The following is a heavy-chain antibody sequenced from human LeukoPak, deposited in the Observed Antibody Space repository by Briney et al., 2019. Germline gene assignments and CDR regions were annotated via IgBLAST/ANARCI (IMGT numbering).Heavy chain of an antibody. CDR2: ISGSGGTT. J-gene: IGHJ4*02. V-gene: IGHV3-23*01. CDR3: AKEGAYNPTNYFDY. Sequence: GGSLRLSCAASAFTFSSYAMGWVRQAPGKGLEWVSAISGSGGTTYYADSVKGRFTISRDNSRNTLSLQMNSLRAEDTAVYYCAKEGAYNPTNYFDYWGQGTLVTV. D-gene: IGHD1-1*01. CDR1: AFTFSSYA.